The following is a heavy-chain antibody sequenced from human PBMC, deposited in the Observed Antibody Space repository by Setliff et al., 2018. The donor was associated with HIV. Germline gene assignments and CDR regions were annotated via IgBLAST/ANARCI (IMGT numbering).Heavy chain of an antibody. V-gene: IGHV4-39*07. D-gene: IGHD3-3*01. Sequence: PSETLSLTCTVSGGSISTATFYWNWIRQPPGKALEWLGIVYYTGSTNYNPSLKSRVTISLDRSKTQFSLKLSSATAADTAVYYCARRLQFLEFLHGVGGLDVWGQGTTVTVSS. CDR3: ARRLQFLEFLHGVGGLDV. J-gene: IGHJ6*02. CDR2: VYYTGST. CDR1: GGSISTATFY.